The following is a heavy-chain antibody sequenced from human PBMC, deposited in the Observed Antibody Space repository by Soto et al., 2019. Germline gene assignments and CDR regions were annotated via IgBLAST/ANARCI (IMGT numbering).Heavy chain of an antibody. CDR2: IRRDGGAT. J-gene: IGHJ3*02. CDR3: ARDVSPGSSSLYLDAFDI. D-gene: IGHD6-13*01. CDR1: GFSFSNYW. V-gene: IGHV3-7*05. Sequence: EVQLVESGGALVQPGESLRLSREASGFSFSNYWMTWVRQAPGKGLEWVANIRRDGGATSYLDSVRGRFTISRDNAENSLYLQMNSLRAEDTALYYCARDVSPGSSSLYLDAFDIWGQGTMVTVSS.